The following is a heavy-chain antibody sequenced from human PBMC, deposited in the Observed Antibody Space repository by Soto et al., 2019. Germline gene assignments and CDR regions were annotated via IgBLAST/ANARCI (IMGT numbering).Heavy chain of an antibody. Sequence: PSETLALTCTVSGGSISSSSNHWGWIRQPPGKGLEWIGNIYYSESTYYNPSLKSRVTISVDTSKNQFSLKLSSVTAADTAVYYCARGFFPTMVRGNYYYYGMDVWGQGTTVTVSS. J-gene: IGHJ6*02. CDR2: IYYSEST. V-gene: IGHV4-39*07. CDR3: ARGFFPTMVRGNYYYYGMDV. CDR1: GGSISSSSNH. D-gene: IGHD3-10*01.